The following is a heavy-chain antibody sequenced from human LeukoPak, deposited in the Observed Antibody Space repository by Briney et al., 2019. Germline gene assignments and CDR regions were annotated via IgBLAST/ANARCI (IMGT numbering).Heavy chain of an antibody. Sequence: GGSLRLSCAASGFTFSSYAMSWVRQAPGKGLEWVSAISGSGGSTYYADSVKGRFTLSRDNSKNTLYLQMSSLRAEDTAVYYCAKSSGWPHYYYMDVWGKGTTVTVSS. V-gene: IGHV3-23*01. D-gene: IGHD6-19*01. CDR2: ISGSGGST. J-gene: IGHJ6*03. CDR3: AKSSGWPHYYYMDV. CDR1: GFTFSSYA.